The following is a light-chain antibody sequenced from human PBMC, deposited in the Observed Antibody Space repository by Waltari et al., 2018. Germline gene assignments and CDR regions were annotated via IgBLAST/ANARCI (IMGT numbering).Light chain of an antibody. V-gene: IGLV2-14*01. CDR1: DSDVGAYDF. CDR2: EVS. CDR3: SSYTTSSAPGV. Sequence: QSALTQPASVSGSPGQSITISCSGTDSDVGAYDFFSWYQQHPGKAPHLIIYEVSKRPSGISNRFSASKSGNTASLTISGLQAEDEADYYCSSYTTSSAPGVFGTGTRVTVL. J-gene: IGLJ1*01.